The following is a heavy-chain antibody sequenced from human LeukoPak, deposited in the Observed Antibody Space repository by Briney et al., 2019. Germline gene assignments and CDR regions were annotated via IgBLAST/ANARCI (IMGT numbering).Heavy chain of an antibody. D-gene: IGHD4-17*01. Sequence: PSETLSLTCTVSGGSISSSSYYWGCIRQPPGKGLEWIGSIYYSGSTYYNPSLKSRVTISVDTSKNQFSLKLSSVTAADTAVYYCASAGYDYGDLNFDYWGQGTLVTVSS. CDR2: IYYSGST. J-gene: IGHJ4*02. CDR3: ASAGYDYGDLNFDY. CDR1: GGSISSSSYY. V-gene: IGHV4-39*01.